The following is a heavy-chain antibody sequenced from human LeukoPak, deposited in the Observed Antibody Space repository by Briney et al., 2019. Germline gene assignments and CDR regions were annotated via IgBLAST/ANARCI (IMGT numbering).Heavy chain of an antibody. CDR2: ISSSSSYI. Sequence: PGGSLRLSCAASGFTFSSYSMNWVRQAPGKGLEWVSSISSSSSYIYYADSVKGRFTISRDNAKNSLYLQMNSLRAEDTAVYYCARDGAAGGTGSFDYWGQGTLVTVSS. D-gene: IGHD6-13*01. CDR3: ARDGAAGGTGSFDY. J-gene: IGHJ4*02. V-gene: IGHV3-21*01. CDR1: GFTFSSYS.